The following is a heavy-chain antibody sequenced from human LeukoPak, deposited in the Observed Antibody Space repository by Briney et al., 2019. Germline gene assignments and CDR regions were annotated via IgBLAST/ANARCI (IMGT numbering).Heavy chain of an antibody. CDR1: GFTFSSYS. CDR3: ARASRSGYDY. J-gene: IGHJ4*02. V-gene: IGHV3-48*02. CDR2: ISHSSSSV. Sequence: GGSLRLSCAASGFTFSSYSFKWVRQAPGKGLEWVSYISHSSSSVYYADSVKGRFTISRDNSKNSLTLQMNGLRDEDTAVYYCARASRSGYDYWGQGTLVTVSS. D-gene: IGHD3-22*01.